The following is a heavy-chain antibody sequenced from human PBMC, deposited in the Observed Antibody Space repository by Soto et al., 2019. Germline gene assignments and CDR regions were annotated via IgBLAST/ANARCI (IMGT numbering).Heavy chain of an antibody. CDR1: GFTFSSYA. D-gene: IGHD3-9*01. Sequence: GGSLRLSCAASGFTFSSYAMSWVRPAPGKGLEWVSAISGSGGSTYYADSVKGRFTISRDNSKNTLYLQMNSLRAEDTAVYYCAKDYNDILTGYYFDAFDIWGQGTMVTVSS. CDR2: ISGSGGST. J-gene: IGHJ3*02. V-gene: IGHV3-23*01. CDR3: AKDYNDILTGYYFDAFDI.